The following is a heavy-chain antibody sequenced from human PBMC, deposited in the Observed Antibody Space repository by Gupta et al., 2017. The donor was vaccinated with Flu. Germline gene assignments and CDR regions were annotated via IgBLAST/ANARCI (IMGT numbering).Heavy chain of an antibody. D-gene: IGHD3-22*01. V-gene: IGHV3-23*01. J-gene: IGHJ4*02. CDR1: GFTFSSYA. CDR3: AKSGESSGYLAAQSDY. CDR2: ISGSGGST. Sequence: EVQLLESGGGLVQPGGSLRLSCAASGFTFSSYALSWVRQAPGNGLEWVSAISGSGGSTYYADSVKGRFTISRDNSKNTLYLQMNSLRAEDTAVYYCAKSGESSGYLAAQSDYWGQGTLVTVSS.